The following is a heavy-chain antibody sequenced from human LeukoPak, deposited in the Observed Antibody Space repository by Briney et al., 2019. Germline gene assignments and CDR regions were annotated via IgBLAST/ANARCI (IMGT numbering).Heavy chain of an antibody. CDR3: ARGGAVAGLY. V-gene: IGHV3-7*02. CDR2: IKQDGSEK. D-gene: IGHD6-19*01. CDR1: GFTFSNYW. J-gene: IGHJ4*02. Sequence: GGSLRLSCAASGFTFSNYWMIWVRQAPGKGLEWVGNIKQDGSEKRYADSVRGRFSISRDNAQTSLYLQMNSLRGEDTAVYYCARGGAVAGLYWGQGTLVTVSS.